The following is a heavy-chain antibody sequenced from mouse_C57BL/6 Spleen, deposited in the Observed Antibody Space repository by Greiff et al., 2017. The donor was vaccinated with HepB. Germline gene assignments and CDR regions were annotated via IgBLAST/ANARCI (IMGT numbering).Heavy chain of an antibody. CDR3: ARWGLRFLFDY. CDR1: GYTFTSYW. J-gene: IGHJ2*01. CDR2: IHPNSGST. Sequence: QVQLQQSGAELVKPGASVKLSCKASGYTFTSYWMHWVKQRPGQGLEWIGMIHPNSGSTNYNEKFKSKATLTVDKSSSTAYMQLSSLTSEDSAVYYCARWGLRFLFDYWGQGTTLTVSS. V-gene: IGHV1-64*01. D-gene: IGHD2-2*01.